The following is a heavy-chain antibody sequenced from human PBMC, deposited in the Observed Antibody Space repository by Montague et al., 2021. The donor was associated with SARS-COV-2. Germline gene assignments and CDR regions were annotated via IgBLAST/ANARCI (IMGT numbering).Heavy chain of an antibody. Sequence: SETLSLTCSISGVSITSYYWSWVRQPAGKGLEWIGHIYASDNTNYSPSLKSRVRLSIDTPKNQFSLKLESLTAADTAVYYCVRDGGNWYSLDYWGQGALVTVPS. D-gene: IGHD3-16*01. J-gene: IGHJ4*02. V-gene: IGHV4-4*07. CDR3: VRDGGNWYSLDY. CDR2: IYASDNT. CDR1: GVSITSYY.